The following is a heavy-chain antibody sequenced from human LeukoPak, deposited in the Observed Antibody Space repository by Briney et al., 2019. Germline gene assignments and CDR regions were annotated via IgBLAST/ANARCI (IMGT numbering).Heavy chain of an antibody. D-gene: IGHD2-2*02. V-gene: IGHV4-39*01. Sequence: SETLSLTCTVSGGSISSSSYYWGWIRQPPGKRLEWIGSICDSGSTYYNPSLKSRVTISVDTSKNQFSLKPSSVTAADTAVYYCARQRGGGGIVVVPAAISLDYWGQGTLVTVSS. CDR1: GGSISSSSYY. J-gene: IGHJ4*02. CDR2: ICDSGST. CDR3: ARQRGGGGIVVVPAAISLDY.